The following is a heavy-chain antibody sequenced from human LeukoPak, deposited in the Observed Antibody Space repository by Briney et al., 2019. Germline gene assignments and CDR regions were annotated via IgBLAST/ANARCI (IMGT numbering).Heavy chain of an antibody. V-gene: IGHV3-21*05. D-gene: IGHD7-27*01. J-gene: IGHJ4*02. CDR1: GFVFSDFS. Sequence: PGGSLRLSCAASGFVFSDFSMNWVRQAPGKGLEWVANIRGSRSGLGSGNYYAGSVKGRFTISRDDAKNSLYLQMSSLRAEDTAFYYCASDDNWGFDYWGQGALVTVSS. CDR2: IRGSRSGLGSGN. CDR3: ASDDNWGFDY.